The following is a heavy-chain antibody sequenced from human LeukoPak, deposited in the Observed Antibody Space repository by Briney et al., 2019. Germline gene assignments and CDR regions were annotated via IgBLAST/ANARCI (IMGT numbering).Heavy chain of an antibody. CDR1: GYTFTGDY. V-gene: IGHV1-2*02. Sequence: ASVKVSCKASGYTFTGDYMHWVRQAPGQGLEWMGWINPNSGGTNYAQKFQGRVTMTRDTSITTAYMELSRLRSDDTAVYYCARNIAVAAPSAFDIWGQGTMVTVSS. D-gene: IGHD6-19*01. CDR2: INPNSGGT. CDR3: ARNIAVAAPSAFDI. J-gene: IGHJ3*02.